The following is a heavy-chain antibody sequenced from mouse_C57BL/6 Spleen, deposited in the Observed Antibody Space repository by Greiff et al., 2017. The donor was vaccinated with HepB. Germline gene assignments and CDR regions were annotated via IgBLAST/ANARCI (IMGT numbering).Heavy chain of an antibody. J-gene: IGHJ3*01. Sequence: VQLQQPGAELVMPGASVKLSCKASGYTFTSYWMHWVKQRPGQGLEWIGEIDPSDSYTNYNQKFKGKSTLTVDKSSSTAYMQLSSLTSEDSAVYYCARSGDYDGRRFAYWGQGTLVTVSA. D-gene: IGHD2-4*01. CDR1: GYTFTSYW. CDR2: IDPSDSYT. CDR3: ARSGDYDGRRFAY. V-gene: IGHV1-69*01.